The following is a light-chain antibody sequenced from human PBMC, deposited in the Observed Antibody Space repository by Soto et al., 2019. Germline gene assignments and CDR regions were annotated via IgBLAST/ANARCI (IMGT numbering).Light chain of an antibody. CDR2: NNN. J-gene: IGLJ1*01. Sequence: QPVLTQPPSASGTPGQRVTISCSGSSSNIGSNYVYWYQQLPGAAPKLLIYNNNQRPSGVPARFSGSKSGTSSSLAISGLRSEDEADYFCATWDDTLTGYVFGIGTKLTVL. CDR3: ATWDDTLTGYV. V-gene: IGLV1-47*02. CDR1: SSNIGSNY.